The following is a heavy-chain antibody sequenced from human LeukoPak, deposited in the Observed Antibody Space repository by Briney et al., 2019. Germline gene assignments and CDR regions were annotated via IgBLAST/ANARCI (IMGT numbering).Heavy chain of an antibody. D-gene: IGHD3-22*01. V-gene: IGHV3-23*01. J-gene: IGHJ5*02. CDR1: GFPFSIYA. Sequence: GGSLRLSCVASGFPFSIYAMNWVRQAPGKGLEWVSLISVGGRNTHYADSVQGRFTISRDDSQNTLYLQMNSLRAEDTAIYYCAKDLVSTGYYTSDSWGQGTLVTVSS. CDR2: ISVGGRNT. CDR3: AKDLVSTGYYTSDS.